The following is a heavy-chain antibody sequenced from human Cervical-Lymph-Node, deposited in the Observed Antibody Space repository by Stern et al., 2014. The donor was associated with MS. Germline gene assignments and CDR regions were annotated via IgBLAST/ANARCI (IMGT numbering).Heavy chain of an antibody. J-gene: IGHJ4*02. Sequence: QLQLQESGPGLVKPSQTLSLTCTVSGGSISSGGYYWSWIRQHPGKGLEWIGYIYYSGSTYYNPSLKSLVTISVDTSKNQFSLKLSSVTAADTAVYYCARVSYDFWSGYYPFDYWGQGTLVTVSS. D-gene: IGHD3-3*01. CDR2: IYYSGST. V-gene: IGHV4-31*01. CDR3: ARVSYDFWSGYYPFDY. CDR1: GGSISSGGYY.